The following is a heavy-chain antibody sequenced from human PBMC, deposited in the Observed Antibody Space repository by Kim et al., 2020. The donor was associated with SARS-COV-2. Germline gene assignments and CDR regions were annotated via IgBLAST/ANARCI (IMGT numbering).Heavy chain of an antibody. CDR3: AALVADAGGERDY. CDR1: GYTFTSYD. D-gene: IGHD1-1*01. V-gene: IGHV1-8*01. Sequence: ASVKVSCKASGYTFTSYDINWVRQATGQGLEWMGWMNPNSGNTGYAQKFQGRVTMTRNTSISTAYMELSSLRSEDTAVYYCAALVADAGGERDYWGQGTLVTVSS. CDR2: MNPNSGNT. J-gene: IGHJ4*02.